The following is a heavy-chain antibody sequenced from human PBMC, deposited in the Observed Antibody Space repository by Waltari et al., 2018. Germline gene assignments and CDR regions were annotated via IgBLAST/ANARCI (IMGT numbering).Heavy chain of an antibody. V-gene: IGHV4-34*01. CDR3: ARGAIAARRVTVEFDY. CDR2: INHSGST. CDR1: GGSFSGNY. J-gene: IGHJ4*02. D-gene: IGHD6-6*01. Sequence: QVQLQPWGAGLLKPSETLSFTCAVYGGSFSGNYWHWIRQPPGKGLEWIGEINHSGSTNYNPSLKSRVTISVDTSKNQFSLKLSAVTAADTAVYYCARGAIAARRVTVEFDYWGQGTLVTVSS.